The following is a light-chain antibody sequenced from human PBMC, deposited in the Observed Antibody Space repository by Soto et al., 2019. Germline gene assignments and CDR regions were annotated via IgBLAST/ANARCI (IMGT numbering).Light chain of an antibody. CDR1: QGISNY. CDR3: QKYNSAMGG. Sequence: DIQMTQSPSSLSASVGDRVTITCRASQGISNYLAWYQQKQGKVPKLLIYAASTLQSGVPSRFSGSGSGTDFTLTIIRLQPEDVSTYYCQKYNSAMGGFGPGPKVDIK. J-gene: IGKJ3*01. V-gene: IGKV1-27*01. CDR2: AAS.